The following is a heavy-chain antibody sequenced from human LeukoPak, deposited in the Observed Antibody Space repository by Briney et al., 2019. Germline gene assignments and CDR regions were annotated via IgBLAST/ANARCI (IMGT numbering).Heavy chain of an antibody. CDR3: AREVQQLASDY. CDR2: ISSSSSYI. J-gene: IGHJ4*02. CDR1: GFTFSSYS. Sequence: PGGSLRLSCAASGFTFSSYSMNWVSQAPGKGLEWVSSISSSSSYIYYADSVKGRFTISRDNAKNSLYLQMNSLRAEDTAVYYCAREVQQLASDYWGQGTLVTVSS. D-gene: IGHD6-6*01. V-gene: IGHV3-21*01.